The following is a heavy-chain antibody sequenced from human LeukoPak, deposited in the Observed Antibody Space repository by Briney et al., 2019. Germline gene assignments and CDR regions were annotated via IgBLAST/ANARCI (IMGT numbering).Heavy chain of an antibody. CDR1: GFTFNSYS. CDR3: ARDEAYCGGDCYPGVRAFDI. Sequence: KPGGSLRLSCAASGFTFNSYSMNWVRQAPGKGLEWVSSISSSSSYIYYADSVKGRFTISRDNAKNSLYLQMNSLRAEDTAVYYCARDEAYCGGDCYPGVRAFDIWGQGTMVTVSS. CDR2: ISSSSSYI. J-gene: IGHJ3*02. D-gene: IGHD2-21*02. V-gene: IGHV3-21*01.